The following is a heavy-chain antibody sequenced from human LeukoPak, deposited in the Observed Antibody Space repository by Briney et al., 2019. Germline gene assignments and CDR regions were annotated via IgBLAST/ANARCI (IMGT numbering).Heavy chain of an antibody. CDR2: ISYDGTRK. Sequence: GGSLRLSCAASGFIFRTFDMHWVRQAPGKGLEWVAVISYDGTRKNYADSVKGRFAISRDNSKNTLYLQMNSLRAEDTAVYYCARGHTAVTRHFDFWGQGTLVTVSS. V-gene: IGHV3-30*09. D-gene: IGHD4-17*01. CDR1: GFIFRTFD. CDR3: ARGHTAVTRHFDF. J-gene: IGHJ4*02.